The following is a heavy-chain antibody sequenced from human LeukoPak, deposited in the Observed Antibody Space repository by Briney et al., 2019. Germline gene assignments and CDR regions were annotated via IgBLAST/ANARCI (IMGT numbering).Heavy chain of an antibody. V-gene: IGHV3-23*01. CDR1: GFTFSTYA. CDR2: ISGSGGTT. D-gene: IGHD5-24*01. J-gene: IGHJ4*02. CDR3: AKEVSRGMATIRPDF. Sequence: GGSLRLSCAASGFTFSTYAMSWVRQAPGKGLEWVSAISGSGGTTYYADSVKGRFTISRDNSKNTLYLQMNSLRAEDTAVYYCAKEVSRGMATIRPDFWGQGTLVTVSS.